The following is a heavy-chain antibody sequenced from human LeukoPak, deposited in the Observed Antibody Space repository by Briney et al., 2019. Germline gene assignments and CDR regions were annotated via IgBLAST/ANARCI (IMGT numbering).Heavy chain of an antibody. CDR1: VYTFSDFY. J-gene: IGHJ4*02. CDR3: ARDRISAPDDFDY. D-gene: IGHD6-13*01. Sequence: ASVKVSCKASVYTFSDFYIHWVRQAPGQGLEWMGWVNPNTGNTNFAQNFQARVTMTRDTSIKTAYVEVSRLRSDDTAIYYCARDRISAPDDFDYWGQGTPVTVSS. V-gene: IGHV1-2*02. CDR2: VNPNTGNT.